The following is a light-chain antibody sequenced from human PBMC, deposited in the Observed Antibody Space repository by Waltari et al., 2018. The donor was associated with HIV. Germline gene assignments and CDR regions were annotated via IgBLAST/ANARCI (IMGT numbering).Light chain of an antibody. V-gene: IGLV1-47*01. CDR3: AAWDGSLSVVV. Sequence: QSVLPQPPSASGTPGQRVTISCSGSSSNIGSNYVYWYQQLPGTAPKLLIYRNNQRPSGVPDRFSGSKSGTSASLAISGLRSEDEADYYCAAWDGSLSVVVFGGGTKLTVL. CDR2: RNN. CDR1: SSNIGSNY. J-gene: IGLJ2*01.